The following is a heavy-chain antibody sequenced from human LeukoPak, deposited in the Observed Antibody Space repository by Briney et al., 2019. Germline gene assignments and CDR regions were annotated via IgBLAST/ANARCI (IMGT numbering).Heavy chain of an antibody. CDR3: ARHLVRGVTFGY. V-gene: IGHV4-59*08. CDR1: GFTFSDYY. CDR2: IYYSGST. Sequence: PGGSLRLSCAASGFTFSDYYMSWIRQPPGKGLEWIGYIYYSGSTNYNPSLKSRVTISVDTSKNQFSLKLSSVTAADTAVYYCARHLVRGVTFGYWGQGTLVTVSS. D-gene: IGHD3-10*01. J-gene: IGHJ4*02.